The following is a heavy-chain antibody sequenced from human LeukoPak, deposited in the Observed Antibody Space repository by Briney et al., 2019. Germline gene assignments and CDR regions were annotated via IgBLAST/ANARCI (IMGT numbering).Heavy chain of an antibody. Sequence: SETLSLTCTVSGGSISSSSYYWGWIRQPPGKGLEWIGSIYYSGSTYYNPSLKSRVTISVDTSKNQFSLKLSSVTAADTAVYYCARHAVSGYSSSWYFDYWGQGTLVTVSS. CDR2: IYYSGST. V-gene: IGHV4-39*01. J-gene: IGHJ4*02. CDR3: ARHAVSGYSSSWYFDY. D-gene: IGHD6-13*01. CDR1: GGSISSSSYY.